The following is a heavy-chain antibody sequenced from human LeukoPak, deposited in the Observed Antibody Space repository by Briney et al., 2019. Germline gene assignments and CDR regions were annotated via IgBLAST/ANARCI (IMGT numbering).Heavy chain of an antibody. D-gene: IGHD2-21*02. CDR1: GGSISSYY. CDR2: IYYSGST. Sequence: SETLSLTCTVSGGSISSYYWSWIRRPPGKGLEWIGYIYYSGSTNYNPSLKSRVTISVDTSKNQFSLKLSSVTAADTAVYYCARAYCGGDCYSDAFDIWGQGTMVTVSS. CDR3: ARAYCGGDCYSDAFDI. V-gene: IGHV4-59*01. J-gene: IGHJ3*02.